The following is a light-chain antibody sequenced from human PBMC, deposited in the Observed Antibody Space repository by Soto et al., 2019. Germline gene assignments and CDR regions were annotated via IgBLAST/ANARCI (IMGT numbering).Light chain of an antibody. V-gene: IGKV1-5*01. CDR1: QSISSW. CDR3: QQYNSYLRT. J-gene: IGKJ1*01. Sequence: DIQMTQSPSTLSASVGDRVTITCRASQSISSWLAWYQQKPGKAPKLLIYDASSLESGVPSRFSGSGSGTEFTLSICSLQPDDFATSYCQQYNSYLRTFGQGTKV. CDR2: DAS.